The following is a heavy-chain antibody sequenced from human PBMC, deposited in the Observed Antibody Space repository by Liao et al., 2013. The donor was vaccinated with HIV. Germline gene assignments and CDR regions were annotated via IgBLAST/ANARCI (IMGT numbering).Heavy chain of an antibody. CDR3: ARGRAYDFWSGSVPTFDY. Sequence: QVQLQESGPGLVMPSETLSLTCTVSGGSISSYYWTWIRQPPGKGLEWIGYIYYSESTNYNPSLKSRVTISVDTSKNQFSLKLSSVTAADTAVYYCARGRAYDFWSGSVPTFDYWGQGTLVTV. J-gene: IGHJ4*02. D-gene: IGHD3-3*01. CDR1: GGSISSYY. V-gene: IGHV4-59*01. CDR2: IYYSEST.